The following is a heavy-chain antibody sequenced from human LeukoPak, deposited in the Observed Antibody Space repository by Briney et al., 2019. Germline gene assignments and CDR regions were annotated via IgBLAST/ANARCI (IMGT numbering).Heavy chain of an antibody. D-gene: IGHD3-16*02. CDR2: IIDTGRRT. Sequence: GGSLILSCAAPGFTFNDYAMSWVRQVAGKGLEWVSGIIDTGRRTFYADSVKGRFTISRDDSKKTVYLQMNNLTAEDPAIYFCARHDSFIPYWGQGTLVTVSS. CDR3: ARHDSFIPY. V-gene: IGHV3-23*01. J-gene: IGHJ4*02. CDR1: GFTFNDYA.